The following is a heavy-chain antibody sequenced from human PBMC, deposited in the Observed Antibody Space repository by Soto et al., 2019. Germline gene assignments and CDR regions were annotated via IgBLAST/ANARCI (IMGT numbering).Heavy chain of an antibody. CDR2: ISYDGSNK. D-gene: IGHD1-1*01. J-gene: IGHJ5*02. CDR3: ARDNWNDNNWFDP. CDR1: GFTFSSYA. V-gene: IGHV3-30-3*01. Sequence: QVQLVESGGGVVQPGRSLRLSCAASGFTFSSYAMHWVRQAPGKGLEWVAFISYDGSNKYYTDSVKGRFTISRDNSKNTLYLQMNSLRAEDTAVYYCARDNWNDNNWFDPWGQGTLVTVSS.